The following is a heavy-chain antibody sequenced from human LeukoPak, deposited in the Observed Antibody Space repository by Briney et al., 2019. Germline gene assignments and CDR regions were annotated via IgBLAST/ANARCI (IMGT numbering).Heavy chain of an antibody. Sequence: PSETLSLTCAVYGGSFSGYYWSWIRQPPGKGLEWIGEINHSGSTNYNPSLKSRVTISVDTSKNQFSLKLSSVTAADTAVYYCASGLFGELTPYYFDYWGQGTLVTVSS. CDR3: ASGLFGELTPYYFDY. CDR1: GGSFSGYY. V-gene: IGHV4-34*01. CDR2: INHSGST. D-gene: IGHD3-10*02. J-gene: IGHJ4*02.